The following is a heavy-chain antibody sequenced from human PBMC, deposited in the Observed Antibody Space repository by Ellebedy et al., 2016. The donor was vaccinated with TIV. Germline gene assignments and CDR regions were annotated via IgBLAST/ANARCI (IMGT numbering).Heavy chain of an antibody. CDR3: ARGYYYANYFDY. D-gene: IGHD3-10*01. J-gene: IGHJ4*02. CDR2: INHSGSH. CDR1: GGSFSGYY. Sequence: MPSETLSLTCAVYGGSFSGYYWSWIRQPPGKGLEWIGEINHSGSHNYNPSLKSRVTVSVDTSKNQFSLKLSSVTAADTAVYYCARGYYYANYFDYWGQGTLVTVSS. V-gene: IGHV4-34*01.